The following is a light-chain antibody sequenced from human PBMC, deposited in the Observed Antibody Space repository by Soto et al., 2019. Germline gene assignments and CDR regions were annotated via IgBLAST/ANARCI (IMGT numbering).Light chain of an antibody. Sequence: EIVMTQSPDTLSVSPGERATLSCRASQSIGTSLAWYQQQPGQAPRLLLYGASTRASGSPARFRGSGSGTEFTLNSSYLRSEDAAVYYCQQYNNWVTFGGGTRVEI. CDR1: QSIGTS. V-gene: IGKV3D-15*01. CDR2: GAS. J-gene: IGKJ4*01. CDR3: QQYNNWVT.